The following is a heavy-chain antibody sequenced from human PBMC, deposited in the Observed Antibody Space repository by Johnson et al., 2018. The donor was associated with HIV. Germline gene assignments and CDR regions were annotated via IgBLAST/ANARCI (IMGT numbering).Heavy chain of an antibody. CDR2: IRYDGSNK. V-gene: IGHV3-33*08. J-gene: IGHJ3*02. CDR1: GFTFSSYA. CDR3: ASSEYGDYLLDATFDI. D-gene: IGHD4-17*01. Sequence: QVQLVESGGGVVQPGRSLRLSCAASGFTFSSYAMHWVRQAPGKGLEWVAFIRYDGSNKYYADSVKGRFTISRDNSKNTLYLQMNSLRAEDTAVYYCASSEYGDYLLDATFDIWGQGTMVTVSS.